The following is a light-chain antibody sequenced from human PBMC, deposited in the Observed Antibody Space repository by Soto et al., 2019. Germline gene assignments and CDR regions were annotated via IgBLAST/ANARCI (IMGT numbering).Light chain of an antibody. CDR1: QDIDNS. V-gene: IGKV1-33*01. Sequence: IQLTQSPSSLSASVGETVTITCRASQDIDNSLNWYQHKPGKAPKLLVYAVSFLETGVPSRFSGRGSGTVFSLTINSLQSDDFATYHCQQHDGRPTRTFGQGTRLEIK. J-gene: IGKJ5*01. CDR2: AVS. CDR3: QQHDGRPTRT.